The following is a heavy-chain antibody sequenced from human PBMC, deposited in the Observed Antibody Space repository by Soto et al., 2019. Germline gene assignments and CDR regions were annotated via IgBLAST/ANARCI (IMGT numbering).Heavy chain of an antibody. D-gene: IGHD3-9*01. J-gene: IGHJ4*02. V-gene: IGHV3-9*01. CDR2: ITWNSGSI. CDR1: GFTFNDYA. CDR3: AKDRRYFDWSKSFDY. Sequence: EVQLVESGGGLVQPGRSLRLSCAASGFTFNDYAMHWVRQAPGKGLEWVSSITWNSGSIRYADSVKGRFNISRDNAKNSLYLQMNSLRAEDTALYYCAKDRRYFDWSKSFDYWGQGTLVTVSS.